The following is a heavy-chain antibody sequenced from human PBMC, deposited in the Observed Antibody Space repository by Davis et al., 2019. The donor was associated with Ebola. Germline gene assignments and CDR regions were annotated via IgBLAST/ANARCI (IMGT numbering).Heavy chain of an antibody. J-gene: IGHJ4*02. CDR1: GGSFSGYY. CDR3: ARGLQQLDYFDY. CDR2: INHSGST. V-gene: IGHV4-34*01. Sequence: MPSETLSLTCAVYGGSFSGYYWSWIRQHPGKGLEWIGEINHSGSTNYNPSLKSRVTISVDKSKNQFSLKLSSVTAADTAVYYCARGLQQLDYFDYWGQGTLVTVSS. D-gene: IGHD6-13*01.